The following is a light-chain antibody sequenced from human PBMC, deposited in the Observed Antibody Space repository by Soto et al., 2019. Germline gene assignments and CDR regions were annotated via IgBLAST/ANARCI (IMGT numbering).Light chain of an antibody. CDR2: AAS. CDR3: QQAHSFPLT. Sequence: DIQMTQSPSFVSASVGDRVFITCRASQDISSWLVWYQQRPGKAPNLLIYAASSLQSGVPSRFSGSGSGTDFTLTISSLQPEHFATYYCQQAHSFPLTFGGGTKVDIK. J-gene: IGKJ4*01. V-gene: IGKV1-12*01. CDR1: QDISSW.